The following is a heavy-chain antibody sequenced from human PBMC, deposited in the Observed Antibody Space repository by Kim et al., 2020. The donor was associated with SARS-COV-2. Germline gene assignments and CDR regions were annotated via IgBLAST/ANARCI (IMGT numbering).Heavy chain of an antibody. J-gene: IGHJ3*01. CDR1: GVSMYSSGYY. CDR2: VYDSGST. V-gene: IGHV4-39*01. D-gene: IGHD6-19*01. Sequence: SETLSLTCSVSGVSMYSSGYYWGWIRQPPGEGLEWFGSVYDSGSTYYNPSLKNRLTISVDTSKKQFSLNLGSVSAADTALYYCARRHIGWNDAFDVWGQGTMVTVSS. CDR3: ARRHIGWNDAFDV.